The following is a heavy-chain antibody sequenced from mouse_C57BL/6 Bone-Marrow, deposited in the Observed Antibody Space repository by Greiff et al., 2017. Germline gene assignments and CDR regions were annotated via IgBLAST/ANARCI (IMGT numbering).Heavy chain of an antibody. CDR1: GYAFSSSW. CDR2: IYPGDGDT. J-gene: IGHJ2*01. Sequence: VQLQPSGPELVKPGASVKISCKASGYAFSSSWMNWVKQRPGKGLEWIGRIYPGDGDTNYNGKFKGKATLTADKSSSTAYMQLSSLTSEDSAVYFCAREGYYFDYWGQGTTLTVSS. CDR3: AREGYYFDY. V-gene: IGHV1-82*01.